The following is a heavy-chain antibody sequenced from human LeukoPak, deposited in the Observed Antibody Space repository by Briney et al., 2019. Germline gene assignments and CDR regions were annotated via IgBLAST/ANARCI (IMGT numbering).Heavy chain of an antibody. CDR2: IYTSGST. CDR3: TREVLFLTGYYKGGGNWFDP. J-gene: IGHJ5*02. Sequence: SETLSLTCTVSGGSISSYYWSWIRQPAGKGLEWIGRIYTSGSTNYNPSLKSRVTMSVDTSKNQFSLKLSSVTAADTAVYYCTREVLFLTGYYKGGGNWFDPWGQGTLVTVSS. V-gene: IGHV4-4*07. D-gene: IGHD3-9*01. CDR1: GGSISSYY.